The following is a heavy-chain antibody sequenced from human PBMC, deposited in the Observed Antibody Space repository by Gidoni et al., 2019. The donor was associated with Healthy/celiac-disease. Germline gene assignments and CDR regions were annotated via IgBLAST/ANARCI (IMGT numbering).Heavy chain of an antibody. D-gene: IGHD2-2*01. V-gene: IGHV3-15*01. CDR3: TSLPAAMLFGMDV. J-gene: IGHJ6*02. Sequence: EVQLVESGGGLVKPGGSLRLSCAASGSPFSNAWMSWVRQAPGKGLEWVGRIKSKTDGGTTDYAAPVKGRFTISRDDSKNTLYLQMNSLKTEDTAVYYCTSLPAAMLFGMDVWGQGTTVTVSS. CDR1: GSPFSNAW. CDR2: IKSKTDGGTT.